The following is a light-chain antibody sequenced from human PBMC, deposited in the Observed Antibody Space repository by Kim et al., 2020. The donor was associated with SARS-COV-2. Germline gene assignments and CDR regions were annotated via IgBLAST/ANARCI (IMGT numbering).Light chain of an antibody. J-gene: IGLJ2*01. CDR3: QSYNRSYVV. V-gene: IGLV6-57*03. Sequence: GQTVTIACTRRSGSIDDNYVQWYQQRPGGVPTTVIYEDDQRPSGVSDRFSGSIDNSSNSASLTISGLKTEDEADYYCQSYNRSYVVFGGGTQLTVL. CDR2: EDD. CDR1: SGSIDDNY.